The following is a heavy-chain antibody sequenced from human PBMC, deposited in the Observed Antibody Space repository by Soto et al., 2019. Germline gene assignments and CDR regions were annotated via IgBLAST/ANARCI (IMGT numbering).Heavy chain of an antibody. D-gene: IGHD6-6*01. CDR2: IYYSGST. Sequence: QVQLQESGPGLVKPSQTLSLTCTVSGGSISSGDYYWSWIRQPPGKGLEWIGYIYYSGSTYYNPSLKSRVTISVDTSKNQFSLKLSSVTAADTAVYYCAREFPGRSSSDRGAEYFQHWGQGTLVTVSS. CDR1: GGSISSGDYY. V-gene: IGHV4-30-4*01. CDR3: AREFPGRSSSDRGAEYFQH. J-gene: IGHJ1*01.